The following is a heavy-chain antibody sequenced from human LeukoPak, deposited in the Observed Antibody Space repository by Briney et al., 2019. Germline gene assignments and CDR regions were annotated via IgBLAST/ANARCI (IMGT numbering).Heavy chain of an antibody. Sequence: GGSVRHSCTTSGFTFSSYWMSWVRQAPGKGLEWLGNIEEDGSGKYDVDSVKGRFTISRDNAKNSLYLQMNSLRVEDTAIYYCARGTRVGTPYNWFDPWGQGTLVTVSS. CDR2: IEEDGSGK. CDR3: ARGTRVGTPYNWFDP. J-gene: IGHJ5*02. CDR1: GFTFSSYW. D-gene: IGHD1/OR15-1a*01. V-gene: IGHV3-7*01.